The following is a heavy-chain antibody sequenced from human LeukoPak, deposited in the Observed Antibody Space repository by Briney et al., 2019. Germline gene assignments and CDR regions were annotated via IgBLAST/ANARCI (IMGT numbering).Heavy chain of an antibody. Sequence: VASVKVSCKASGYTFTSYYMHWVRQAPGQGLEWMGIINPSGGSTSYAQKFQGRVTMTRDTSTSTVYMELSSLRSEDTAVYYCARVRGIVGATFIYYYYGMDVWGQGTTVTVSS. D-gene: IGHD1-26*01. CDR2: INPSGGST. CDR1: GYTFTSYY. J-gene: IGHJ6*02. V-gene: IGHV1-46*01. CDR3: ARVRGIVGATFIYYYYGMDV.